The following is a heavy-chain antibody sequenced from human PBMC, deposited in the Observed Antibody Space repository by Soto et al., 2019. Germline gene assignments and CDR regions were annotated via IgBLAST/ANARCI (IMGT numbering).Heavy chain of an antibody. Sequence: ASVKVSCKASGYTFNDCYMHWVRQAPGQGLESMGWINPNSGGTNFAQKFQGRVTMTRDTSFTTAYMELTRLTSDDTAAYYCARGGDVRYGMDVWGQGTTVTVSS. J-gene: IGHJ6*02. CDR1: GYTFNDCY. CDR2: INPNSGGT. D-gene: IGHD3-16*01. V-gene: IGHV1-2*02. CDR3: ARGGDVRYGMDV.